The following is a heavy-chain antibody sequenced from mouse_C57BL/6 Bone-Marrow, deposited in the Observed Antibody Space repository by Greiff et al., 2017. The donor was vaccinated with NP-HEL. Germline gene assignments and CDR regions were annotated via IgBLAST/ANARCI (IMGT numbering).Heavy chain of an antibody. V-gene: IGHV1-81*01. CDR2: IYPSSGNT. CDR1: GYTFTSYG. J-gene: IGHJ4*01. CDR3: AKFEIDYYYAMDY. Sequence: QVQLQQSGAELARPGASVKLSCKASGYTFTSYGMSWVKQRPGQGLEWIGEIYPSSGNTYYHEKFKGKATMTADKSSSTAYMELRSLTSEASAVFCRAKFEIDYYYAMDYWGQGTSVTVSS.